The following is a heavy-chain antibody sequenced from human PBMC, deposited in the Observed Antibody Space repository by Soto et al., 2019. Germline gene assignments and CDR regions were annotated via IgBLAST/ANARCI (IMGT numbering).Heavy chain of an antibody. D-gene: IGHD3-3*02. Sequence: SETLSLTCTVSGSSISSSGYYWGWIRQPPGKGLEWIGSMFYGVSTYYNPSLKSRVTVSVDTSKNQFSLNLSSVTAADTAVYYCARLPSRHLVDYWGQGTLVTVSS. J-gene: IGHJ4*02. V-gene: IGHV4-39*01. CDR2: MFYGVST. CDR1: GSSISSSGYY. CDR3: ARLPSRHLVDY.